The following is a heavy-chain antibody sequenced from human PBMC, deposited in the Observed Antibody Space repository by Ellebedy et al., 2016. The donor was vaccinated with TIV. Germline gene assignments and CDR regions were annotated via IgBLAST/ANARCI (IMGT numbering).Heavy chain of an antibody. D-gene: IGHD2-2*01. Sequence: AASVKVSCKASGGTFSSYAISWVRQAPEQGLEWMGGIIPIFGTANYAQKFQGRVTITADESTSTAYMGLSSLRSEDTAVYYCARVIVVVPAAKGGAFDIWGQGTMVTVSS. CDR3: ARVIVVVPAAKGGAFDI. CDR2: IIPIFGTA. CDR1: GGTFSSYA. J-gene: IGHJ3*02. V-gene: IGHV1-69*13.